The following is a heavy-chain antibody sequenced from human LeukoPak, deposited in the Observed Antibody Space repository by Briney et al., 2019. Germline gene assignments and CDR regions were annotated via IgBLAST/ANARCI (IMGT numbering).Heavy chain of an antibody. J-gene: IGHJ2*01. CDR2: IYYSGST. D-gene: IGHD6-13*01. V-gene: IGHV4-59*01. CDR1: GGSISSYY. CDR3: ARSYSSSWSWYFDL. Sequence: SETLSLTCTVSGGSISSYYWSWIRQPPGKGLEGIGYIYYSGSTNYNPSLQSRVTISVDTSKNQFSLKLSSVTAADTAVYYCARSYSSSWSWYFDLRGRGTLVTVSS.